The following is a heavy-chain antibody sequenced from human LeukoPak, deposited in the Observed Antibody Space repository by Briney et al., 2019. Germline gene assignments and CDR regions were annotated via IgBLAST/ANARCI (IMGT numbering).Heavy chain of an antibody. V-gene: IGHV4-59*01. CDR1: GDSISTYY. D-gene: IGHD5-18*01. Sequence: SETLSLTCSVSGDSISTYYWSWIRHPPGKGLEWIGYVYYSGSTNYNPSLKSRINISVDTSKNQFSLKLKSVTAADTAVYYCARGHTAMVTWFDPWGQGTLVTVSS. CDR3: ARGHTAMVTWFDP. J-gene: IGHJ5*02. CDR2: VYYSGST.